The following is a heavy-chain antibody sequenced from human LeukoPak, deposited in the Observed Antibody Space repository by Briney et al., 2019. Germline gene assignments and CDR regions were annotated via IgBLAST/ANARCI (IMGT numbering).Heavy chain of an antibody. D-gene: IGHD6-13*01. CDR2: INHSGST. V-gene: IGHV4-34*01. CDR3: ARRSRAAAGTRAPYFDY. Sequence: PSETLSLTCAVYGGSFSGYYWSWIRQPPGKGLEWIGEINHSGSTNYNPSLKSRVTISVDTSKNQFSLKLSSVTAADTAVYYCARRSRAAAGTRAPYFDYWGQGTLVTVSS. CDR1: GGSFSGYY. J-gene: IGHJ4*02.